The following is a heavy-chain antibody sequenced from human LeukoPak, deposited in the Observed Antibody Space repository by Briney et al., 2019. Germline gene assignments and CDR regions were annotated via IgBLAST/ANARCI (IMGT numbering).Heavy chain of an antibody. Sequence: GGSLRLSCAASGFTFSSYWMHWVRQGPGKGLVWVSRINTDGSNTTYADSVKGRFTISRDNAKNTLYLQMSSLTAEHTAVYYCATRGRYGDYSVYWGQGTLVTVSS. J-gene: IGHJ4*02. D-gene: IGHD4-17*01. CDR1: GFTFSSYW. CDR3: ATRGRYGDYSVY. V-gene: IGHV3-74*01. CDR2: INTDGSNT.